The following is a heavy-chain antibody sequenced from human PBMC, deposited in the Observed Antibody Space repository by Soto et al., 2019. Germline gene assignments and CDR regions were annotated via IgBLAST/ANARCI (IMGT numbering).Heavy chain of an antibody. CDR1: GFTFSGYG. V-gene: IGHV3-30*18. CDR3: AKDPRSGYYYYYGMDV. D-gene: IGHD3-3*01. CDR2: ISYDGSNK. Sequence: QVQLVESGGGVVQPGRSLRLSCAASGFTFSGYGMHWVRQAPGKGLEWVAVISYDGSNKYYADSVKGRFTISRDNSKNTLYLQMNSLRAEDTAVYYCAKDPRSGYYYYYGMDVWGQGTTVTVSS. J-gene: IGHJ6*02.